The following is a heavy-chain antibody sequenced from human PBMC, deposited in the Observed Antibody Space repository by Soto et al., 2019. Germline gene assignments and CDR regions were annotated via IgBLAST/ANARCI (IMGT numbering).Heavy chain of an antibody. CDR3: ARERSADVKEWFDA. V-gene: IGHV1-8*01. Sequence: ASVKVSCKASGYTFTSYDINWVRQATGQGLEWMGWMNPNSGNTGYAQKFQGRVTMTRNTSISTAYMELSSLRSEDTAVYYCARERSADVKEWFDAWGQGTPVTVSS. D-gene: IGHD3-10*02. CDR2: MNPNSGNT. J-gene: IGHJ5*02. CDR1: GYTFTSYD.